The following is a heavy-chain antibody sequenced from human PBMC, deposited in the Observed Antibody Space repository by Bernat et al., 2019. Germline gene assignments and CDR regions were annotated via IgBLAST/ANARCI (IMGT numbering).Heavy chain of an antibody. V-gene: IGHV3-30-3*01. CDR1: GFTFSSYA. Sequence: QVQLVESGGGVVQPGRSLRLSCAASGFTFSSYAMHWVRQAPGKGLEWVAVISYDGSNKYYADSVKGRFTISRDNSKNTLYLQMNSLRAEDTAVYYCARDSGTSYGMDVWGQGTMVTVSS. CDR2: ISYDGSNK. CDR3: ARDSGTSYGMDV. J-gene: IGHJ6*02.